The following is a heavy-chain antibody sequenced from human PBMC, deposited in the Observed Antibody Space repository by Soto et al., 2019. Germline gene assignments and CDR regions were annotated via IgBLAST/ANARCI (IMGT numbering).Heavy chain of an antibody. CDR2: IIPILGTP. V-gene: IGHV1-69*01. CDR3: ARERDEYGSGNYYNRIDF. CDR1: GGIFSTYA. Sequence: QVQLVQSGAEVKKPGSSVKVSCKASGGIFSTYAISWLRQAPGQRLEWMGGIIPILGTPNYAQRFQGRVTITADESTSTAYVELSRLRSEDTAVYYCARERDEYGSGNYYNRIDFWGQGTLVTVSS. J-gene: IGHJ4*02. D-gene: IGHD3-10*01.